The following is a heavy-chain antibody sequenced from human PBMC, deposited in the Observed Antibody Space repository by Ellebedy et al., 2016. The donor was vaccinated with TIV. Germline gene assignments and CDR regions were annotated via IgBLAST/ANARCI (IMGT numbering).Heavy chain of an antibody. V-gene: IGHV3-30-3*01. CDR2: ISYDGSNK. J-gene: IGHJ6*02. Sequence: GGFLRLSCAASGFTFSSYAMHWVRQAPGKGLEWLAVISYDGSNKYYADSVKGRFTISRDNSKNTLYLQMNSLRAGDTAVYYCARDAYYYDSSGYYRTYYYYGMDVWGQGTTVTVSS. CDR3: ARDAYYYDSSGYYRTYYYYGMDV. D-gene: IGHD3-22*01. CDR1: GFTFSSYA.